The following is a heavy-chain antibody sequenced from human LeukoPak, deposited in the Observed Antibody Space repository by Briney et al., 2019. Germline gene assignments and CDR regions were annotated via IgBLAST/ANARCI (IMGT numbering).Heavy chain of an antibody. CDR2: VRTTAEGETT. CDR1: GFNLNDAW. D-gene: IGHD4-11*01. Sequence: SGGSLRLSCEGPGFNLNDAWMSWIRQAPGKGLEWVGRVRTTAEGETTDYAAPVRGRFIISRDDSKNMVFLQMNRLETEDTAIYYCTAGLGKTDDDSWGQGTLVTVSS. V-gene: IGHV3-15*01. J-gene: IGHJ4*02. CDR3: TAGLGKTDDDS.